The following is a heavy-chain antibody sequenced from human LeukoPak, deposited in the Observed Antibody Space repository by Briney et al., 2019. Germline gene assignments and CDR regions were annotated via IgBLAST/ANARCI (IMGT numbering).Heavy chain of an antibody. CDR3: VKDLPTPYFDY. J-gene: IGHJ4*02. D-gene: IGHD4-23*01. V-gene: IGHV3-30*02. CDR2: IRYDESTK. Sequence: PRGSLRPSCAVSGFTSSSNGMHWVRQAAGKGLEWVAFIRYDESTKFYADSVKGRFTISRAHSKTTLFLQMNSLRAEDTVVYYCVKDLPTPYFDYWGQGTLVSVS. CDR1: GFTSSSNG.